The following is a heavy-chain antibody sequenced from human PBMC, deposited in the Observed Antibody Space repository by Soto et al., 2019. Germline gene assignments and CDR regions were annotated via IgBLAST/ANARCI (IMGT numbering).Heavy chain of an antibody. V-gene: IGHV4-31*03. J-gene: IGHJ2*01. CDR3: ASLGLEMATNPPGNWYFDL. D-gene: IGHD5-12*01. Sequence: SETLSLTCTVSGGSISSGGYYWSWIRQHPGKGLEWIGYIYYGGITYYNPSLKSRVTISVDTSKNQFSLKLSSVTAADTAVYYCASLGLEMATNPPGNWYFDLWGRGTLVTVS. CDR1: GGSISSGGYY. CDR2: IYYGGIT.